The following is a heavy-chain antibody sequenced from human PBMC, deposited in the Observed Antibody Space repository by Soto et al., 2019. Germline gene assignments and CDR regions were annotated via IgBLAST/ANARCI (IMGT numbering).Heavy chain of an antibody. V-gene: IGHV1-69*12. CDR3: ARGARGIAVAGTLY. D-gene: IGHD6-19*01. J-gene: IGHJ4*02. Sequence: QVQLVQSGAEVKKPGSSVKVSCKASGDTFSSYAISWVRQAPGPGLEWMGGIIPIFGTANYAQKFQGRVTITADESTSTAYMELSSLRSEDTAVYYCARGARGIAVAGTLYWGQGTLVTVSS. CDR2: IIPIFGTA. CDR1: GDTFSSYA.